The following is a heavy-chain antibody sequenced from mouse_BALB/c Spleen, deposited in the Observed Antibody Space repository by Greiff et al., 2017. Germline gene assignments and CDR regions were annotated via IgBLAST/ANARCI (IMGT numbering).Heavy chain of an antibody. V-gene: IGHV5-6-5*01. CDR1: GFTFSSYA. D-gene: IGHD2-12*01. CDR2: ISSGGST. Sequence: DVMLVESGGGLVKPGGSLKLSCAASGFTFSSYAMSWVRQTPEKRLEWVASISSGGSTYYPDSVKGRFTISRDNARNILYLQMSSLRSEDTAMYYCARLRRTFYWYFDVWGAGTTVTVSS. CDR3: ARLRRTFYWYFDV. J-gene: IGHJ1*01.